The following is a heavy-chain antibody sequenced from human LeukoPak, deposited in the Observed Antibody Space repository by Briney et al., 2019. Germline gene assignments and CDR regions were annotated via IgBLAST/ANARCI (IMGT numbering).Heavy chain of an antibody. V-gene: IGHV4-30-4*01. CDR2: IYYSGST. D-gene: IGHD5-12*01. Sequence: SETLSLICAVSGGSISSGGYSWSWIRQPPGKGLEWIGYIYYSGSTYYNPSLKSRVTISVDTSKNQFSLKLSSVTAADTAVYYCARGRDSGYDPPFDYWGQGTLVTVSS. CDR3: ARGRDSGYDPPFDY. J-gene: IGHJ4*02. CDR1: GGSISSGGYS.